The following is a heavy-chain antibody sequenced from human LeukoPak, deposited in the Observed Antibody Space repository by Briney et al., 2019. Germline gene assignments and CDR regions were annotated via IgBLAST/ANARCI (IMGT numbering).Heavy chain of an antibody. CDR2: IYYTGNT. CDR1: GDSIIGYY. CDR3: TKSDGYGLIRI. J-gene: IGHJ3*02. D-gene: IGHD3-10*01. Sequence: SETLSLTCSVSGDSIIGYYWGWIRQPPGKGLEWIGNIYYTGNTYYNSSLKSRVTISLDTSKNQFSLKVISMTAADTAAYCCTKSDGYGLIRICGRGTMVTVSS. V-gene: IGHV4-39*07.